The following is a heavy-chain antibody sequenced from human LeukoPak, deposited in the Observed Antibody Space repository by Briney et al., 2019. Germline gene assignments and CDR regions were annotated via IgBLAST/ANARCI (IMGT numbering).Heavy chain of an antibody. CDR3: ASGLGATTRASFESWQY. CDR1: GGTFSNYD. Sequence: ASVKVSCKASGGTFSNYDISWVRQAPGQGLEWMGGIIPIFGTANYAQKFQGRVTITADESTSTAYMELSSLRSEDTAVYYCASGLGATTRASFESWQYWGQGTLVTVSS. V-gene: IGHV1-69*13. CDR2: IIPIFGTA. J-gene: IGHJ4*02. D-gene: IGHD1-26*01.